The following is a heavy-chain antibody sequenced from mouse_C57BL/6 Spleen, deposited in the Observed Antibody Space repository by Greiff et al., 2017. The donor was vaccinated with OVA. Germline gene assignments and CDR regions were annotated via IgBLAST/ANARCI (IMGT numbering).Heavy chain of an antibody. CDR3: ARGSRQGAWFAY. J-gene: IGHJ3*01. V-gene: IGHV1-64*01. D-gene: IGHD3-2*01. Sequence: VQLQQPGAELVKPGASVKLSCKASGYTFTSYWMHWVKQRPGQGLEWIGMIHPNSGSTNYNEKFKSKAKLTVDKSSSTAYMQLSSLTSEDSAVYYCARGSRQGAWFAYWGQGTLVTVSA. CDR2: IHPNSGST. CDR1: GYTFTSYW.